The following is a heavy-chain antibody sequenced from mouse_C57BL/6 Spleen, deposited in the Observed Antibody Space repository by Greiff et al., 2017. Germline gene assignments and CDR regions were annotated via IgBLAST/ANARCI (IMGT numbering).Heavy chain of an antibody. D-gene: IGHD4-1*01. J-gene: IGHJ2*01. CDR3: AKLGQGDY. V-gene: IGHV14-3*01. CDR2: IDPANGNT. CDR1: GFNIKNTY. Sequence: EVKVVESVAELERPGASVKLSCTASGFNIKNTYMHWVKQRPEQGLEWIGRIDPANGNTNYAPKFQGKATITADTSSNTAYLQLSSLTSEDTAIYYCAKLGQGDYWGQGTTLTVSS.